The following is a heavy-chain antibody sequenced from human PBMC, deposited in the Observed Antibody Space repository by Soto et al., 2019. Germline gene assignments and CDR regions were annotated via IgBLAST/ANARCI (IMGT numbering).Heavy chain of an antibody. J-gene: IGHJ6*03. V-gene: IGHV1-8*01. CDR1: GYTFTSYD. CDR3: ATQNRGQHYYYYMDV. D-gene: IGHD3-10*01. CDR2: MNPNSGNT. Sequence: ASVKVSCKASGYTFTSYDINWVRQATGQGLEWMGWMNPNSGNTGYAQKFQGRVTMTRNTSISTAYMELSSLRSEDTAVYYCATQNRGQHYYYYMDVWGKGTTVTVSS.